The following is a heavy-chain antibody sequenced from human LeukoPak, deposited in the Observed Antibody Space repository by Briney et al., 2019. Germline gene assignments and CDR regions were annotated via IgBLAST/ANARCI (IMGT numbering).Heavy chain of an antibody. V-gene: IGHV3-23*01. D-gene: IGHD4-17*01. J-gene: IGHJ3*01. CDR3: GRDQTGDYVVVFDF. CDR1: GFTFSSYA. CDR2: IRGSGAST. Sequence: GGSLRLSCAASGFTFSSYAMSWVRQAPGKGLEWVSAIRGSGASTSYADSVKGRFTMSRDNSKSTLYLQMNSLRVGGTAVYYCGRDQTGDYVVVFDFGGKGPLLTVFS.